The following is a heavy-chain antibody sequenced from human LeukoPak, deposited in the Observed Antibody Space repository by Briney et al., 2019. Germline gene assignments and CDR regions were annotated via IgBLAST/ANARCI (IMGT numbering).Heavy chain of an antibody. D-gene: IGHD4-11*01. J-gene: IGHJ4*02. CDR3: ARVSTTIGYFDY. CDR1: GFTVSSNY. CDR2: IYSGGST. V-gene: IGHV3-66*02. Sequence: GGSLRLSCAASGFTVSSNYMSWVRQAPGKGLEWVSVIYSGGSTYYADSVKGRFTISRDSSENTLYLQMNSLRAEDTAVYYCARVSTTIGYFDYWGQGTLVTVSS.